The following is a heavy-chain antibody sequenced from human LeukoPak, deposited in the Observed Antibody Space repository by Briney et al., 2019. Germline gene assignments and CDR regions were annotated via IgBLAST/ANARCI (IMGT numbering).Heavy chain of an antibody. CDR1: GFTFSIYD. Sequence: PGGSLRLSRAASGFTFSIYDMNWVPDAPGKGLEGVSYISSSGSTIYYADSVKGRFTISRDNAKNSLYLQMNSPRAEDTAVYYCAKENTGIDYWGEGSLVTVSP. V-gene: IGHV3-48*03. J-gene: IGHJ4*02. D-gene: IGHD1/OR15-1a*01. CDR2: ISSSGSTI. CDR3: AKENTGIDY.